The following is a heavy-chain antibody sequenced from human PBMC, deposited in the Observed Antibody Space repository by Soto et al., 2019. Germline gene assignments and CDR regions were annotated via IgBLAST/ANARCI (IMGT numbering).Heavy chain of an antibody. J-gene: IGHJ3*02. CDR2: IWYDGSNK. CDR3: ARVDDYGDSHPVDI. D-gene: IGHD4-17*01. CDR1: GFTFSSYG. V-gene: IGHV3-33*01. Sequence: QVQLVESGGGVVQPGRSLRLSCAASGFTFSSYGMHWVRQAPGKGLEWVAVIWYDGSNKYYADSVKGRFTISRDNSKNALYLQMNSLRAECTAVYYCARVDDYGDSHPVDIWGQGTIVTVSS.